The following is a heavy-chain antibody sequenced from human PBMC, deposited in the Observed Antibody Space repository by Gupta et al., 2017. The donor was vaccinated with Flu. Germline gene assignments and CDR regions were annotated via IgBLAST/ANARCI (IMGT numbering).Heavy chain of an antibody. CDR1: GGTFSSNA. CDR3: ARDYDGTGTYYYYYFGMDV. CDR2: IIPKFETP. J-gene: IGHJ6*02. Sequence: SSVKISCKASGGTFSSNAISWVRQAPGHGLEWMGGIIPKFETPNYAQKFQDRVTITADKSTSTAYMELSSLRSEDTAVYYCARDYDGTGTYYYYYFGMDVWGQGTTVTVSS. D-gene: IGHD3-22*01. V-gene: IGHV1-69*06.